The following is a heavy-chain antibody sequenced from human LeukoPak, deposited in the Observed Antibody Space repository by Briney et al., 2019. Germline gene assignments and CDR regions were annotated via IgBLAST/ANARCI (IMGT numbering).Heavy chain of an antibody. CDR1: GGSISSSNW. CDR3: ARGASTLWFGEGYYGMDV. Sequence: PSETLSLTCAVSGGSISSSNWWSWVRQPPGKGLEWIGEIYHSGSTHYNPSLKSRVTISVDTSKNQFSLKLSSVTAADTAVYYCARGASTLWFGEGYYGMDVWGQGTTVTVSS. J-gene: IGHJ6*02. CDR2: IYHSGST. D-gene: IGHD3-10*01. V-gene: IGHV4-4*02.